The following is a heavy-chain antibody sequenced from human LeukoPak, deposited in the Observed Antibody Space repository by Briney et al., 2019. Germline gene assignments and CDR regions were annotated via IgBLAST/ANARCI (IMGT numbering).Heavy chain of an antibody. Sequence: ASVKVSCKASGYTFTSYYMHWVRQAPGQGLEWMEIINPSGGSTSYAQKFQGRVTITRDMSTSTVYMELSSLRSEDTAVYYCARAGFNCSSTSCYHRSWFDPWGQGTLVTVSS. J-gene: IGHJ5*02. D-gene: IGHD2-2*01. CDR1: GYTFTSYY. V-gene: IGHV1-46*01. CDR3: ARAGFNCSSTSCYHRSWFDP. CDR2: INPSGGST.